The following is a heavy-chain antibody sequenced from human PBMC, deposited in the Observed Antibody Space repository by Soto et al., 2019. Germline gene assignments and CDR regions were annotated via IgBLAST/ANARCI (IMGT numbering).Heavy chain of an antibody. CDR1: GFTFSSYG. Sequence: GGSLRLSCAASGFTFSSYGLSWVRQAPGKGLEWVSGISGSGDSTYYADSVKGRFTISRHNSKNTLYLQMNSLRAEDTAVYYCAKESGNYFDYWGQGTLVTVSS. J-gene: IGHJ4*02. CDR2: ISGSGDST. CDR3: AKESGNYFDY. V-gene: IGHV3-23*01.